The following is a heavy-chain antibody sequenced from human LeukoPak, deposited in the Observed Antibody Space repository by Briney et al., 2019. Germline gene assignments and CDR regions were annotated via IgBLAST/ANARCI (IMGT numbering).Heavy chain of an antibody. Sequence: SVKVSCKASGGTFSSYAISWVRQAPGQGLEWMGGIIPIFGTANYAQKFQGRVTITADEFTSTAYMELSSLRSEDTAVYYCARAGNYYDSSGYLKYWGQGTLVTVSS. D-gene: IGHD3-22*01. J-gene: IGHJ4*02. V-gene: IGHV1-69*13. CDR1: GGTFSSYA. CDR2: IIPIFGTA. CDR3: ARAGNYYDSSGYLKY.